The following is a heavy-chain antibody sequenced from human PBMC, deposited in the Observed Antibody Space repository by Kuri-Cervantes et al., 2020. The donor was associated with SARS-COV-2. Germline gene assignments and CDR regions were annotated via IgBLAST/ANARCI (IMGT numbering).Heavy chain of an antibody. Sequence: ASVKVSCKGSGYTFTSYYMHWVRQAPGKGHEWTGIINPSGGSTSYAQKFQGRVTMTRDTSTSTVYMELSSLRSEDTAVYYCARVVPAAINGMDVWGQGTTVTVSS. V-gene: IGHV1-46*03. CDR1: GYTFTSYY. D-gene: IGHD2-2*01. CDR2: INPSGGST. J-gene: IGHJ6*02. CDR3: ARVVPAAINGMDV.